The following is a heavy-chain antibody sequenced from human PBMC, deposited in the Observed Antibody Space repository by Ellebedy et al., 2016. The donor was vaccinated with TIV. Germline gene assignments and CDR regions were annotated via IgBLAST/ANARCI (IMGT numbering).Heavy chain of an antibody. V-gene: IGHV3-33*07. CDR3: ARDRWLYTSGWQQYGMDV. Sequence: GESLKISCAASGFTFRSYGMYWVRQAPGKGLEGVAVIWHDGTNRHYVDSVKGRFTISRDNSKNTLYLQMNSLRVEDTAVYYCARDRWLYTSGWQQYGMDVWGQGTTVTVSS. CDR1: GFTFRSYG. CDR2: IWHDGTNR. D-gene: IGHD6-19*01. J-gene: IGHJ6*02.